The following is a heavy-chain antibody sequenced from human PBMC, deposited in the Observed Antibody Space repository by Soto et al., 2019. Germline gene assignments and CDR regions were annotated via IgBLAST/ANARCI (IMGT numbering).Heavy chain of an antibody. Sequence: ASVKVSCKGLGYTFTSYGISWMRQAPGQGLEWMGWIRPNDGHTNYAQKFQDRVTMTRDTSTTTAYMDLRSLGSDDTAVYYCAIIGSGDYSDFDYWGQGTLVTVSS. D-gene: IGHD4-4*01. CDR3: AIIGSGDYSDFDY. J-gene: IGHJ4*02. CDR1: GYTFTSYG. CDR2: IRPNDGHT. V-gene: IGHV1-18*01.